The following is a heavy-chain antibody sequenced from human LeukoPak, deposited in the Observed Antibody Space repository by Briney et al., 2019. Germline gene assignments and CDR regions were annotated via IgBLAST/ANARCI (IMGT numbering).Heavy chain of an antibody. Sequence: GGSLRLSCAASGFIFSSYAMGWVRQAPGKGLEWVSSISSSSSYIYYADSVKGRFTISRDNAKNSLYLQMNSLRAEDTAVYYCARDCSSTSCYTRLGYYYYYMDVWGKGTTVTVSS. CDR3: ARDCSSTSCYTRLGYYYYYMDV. V-gene: IGHV3-21*01. CDR1: GFIFSSYA. D-gene: IGHD2-2*02. CDR2: ISSSSSYI. J-gene: IGHJ6*03.